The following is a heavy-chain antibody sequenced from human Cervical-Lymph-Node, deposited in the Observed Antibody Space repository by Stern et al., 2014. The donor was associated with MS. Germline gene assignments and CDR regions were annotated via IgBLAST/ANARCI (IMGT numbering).Heavy chain of an antibody. D-gene: IGHD1-1*01. CDR2: ITNVGST. CDR1: GVTVSRDY. Sequence: DVHLVESGGGVIQPGGSLRLSCTASGVTVSRDYMTWVRQAPGKGLEWVSLITNVGSTFYTDSVKGRFTISRDDSKNTVYLHMTSLRAEDTAMYYCARDTSSPERSDWWGQGTLVTVSS. CDR3: ARDTSSPERSDW. V-gene: IGHV3-53*01. J-gene: IGHJ4*02.